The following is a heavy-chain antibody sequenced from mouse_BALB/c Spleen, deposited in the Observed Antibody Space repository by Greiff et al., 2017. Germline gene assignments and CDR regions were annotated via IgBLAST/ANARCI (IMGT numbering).Heavy chain of an antibody. CDR1: GYTFSSYW. J-gene: IGHJ4*01. CDR2: IYPSDSYT. CDR3: TSVYRYDAMDD. D-gene: IGHD2-14*01. V-gene: IGHV1S126*01. Sequence: QVQLQQSGAELMKPGASVKISCKATGYTFSSYWIEWVKQRPGHGLEWIGNIYPSDSYTNYNQKFKDKATLTVDKSSSTAYMQLSSPTSEDSAVYYCTSVYRYDAMDDWGQGTSVTVSS.